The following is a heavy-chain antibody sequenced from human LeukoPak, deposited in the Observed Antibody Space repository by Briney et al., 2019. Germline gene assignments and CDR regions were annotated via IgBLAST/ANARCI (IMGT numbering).Heavy chain of an antibody. CDR3: ARLPVRCLQFRRDPFDY. CDR2: IYYSGST. V-gene: IGHV4-39*01. J-gene: IGHJ4*02. D-gene: IGHD5-24*01. Sequence: SETPSLTCSVSGDSISGIAYSWGWSRLPPGKGLEWIGSIYYSGSTYYNPSLKSRVTISVDTSKNQFSLKLSSVTAADTAVYYCARLPVRCLQFRRDPFDYWGQRTLVTVSS. CDR1: GDSISGIAYS.